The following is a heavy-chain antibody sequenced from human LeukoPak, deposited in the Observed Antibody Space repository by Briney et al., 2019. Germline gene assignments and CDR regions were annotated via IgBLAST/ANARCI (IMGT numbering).Heavy chain of an antibody. CDR1: GFTFSSYW. V-gene: IGHV3-74*01. D-gene: IGHD4-11*01. J-gene: IGHJ4*02. CDR2: IRSDGSST. CDR3: ARDDYNRH. Sequence: GGSLRLSCAASGFTFSSYWMHWVRQAPGKGLVWVSRIRSDGSSTTYADSVKGRYTISRDNTKNTLYLQMNSLRADDTAVYYCARDDYNRHWGQGTLVTVSS.